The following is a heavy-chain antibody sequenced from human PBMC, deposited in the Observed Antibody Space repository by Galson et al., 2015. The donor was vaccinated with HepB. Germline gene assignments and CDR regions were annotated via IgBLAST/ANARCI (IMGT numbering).Heavy chain of an antibody. V-gene: IGHV1-18*04. J-gene: IGHJ5*01. CDR2: IIAINGNT. CDR3: ARSYCGVECHSNWFDS. CDR1: GYIFTNYG. Sequence: SVKVSCKASGYIFTNYGITWVRQAPGQGLEWMGCIIAINGNTDYMQKFKGRVTMATETSTSTAYMEMRGLRSDDTAVYYCARSYCGVECHSNWFDSWGQGTLVTVSS. D-gene: IGHD2-21*01.